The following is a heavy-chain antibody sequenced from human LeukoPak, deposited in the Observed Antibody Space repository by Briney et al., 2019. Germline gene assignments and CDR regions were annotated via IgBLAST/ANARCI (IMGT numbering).Heavy chain of an antibody. V-gene: IGHV1-69-2*01. CDR3: SSDAFDI. CDR2: VDPEDGET. CDR1: GYTFTDYY. J-gene: IGHJ3*02. Sequence: ASVKVSCKVSGYTFTDYYMHWVQQAPGKGLEWMGLVDPEDGETIYAEKFQGRVTITADTSTDTAYMELSSLRSEDTAVYYCSSDAFDIWGQGTMVTVSS.